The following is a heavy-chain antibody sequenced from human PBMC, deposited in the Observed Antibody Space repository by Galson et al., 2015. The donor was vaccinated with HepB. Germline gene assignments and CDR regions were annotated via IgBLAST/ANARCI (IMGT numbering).Heavy chain of an antibody. CDR2: ISSGSTYT. V-gene: IGHV3-11*06. J-gene: IGHJ4*02. CDR3: ARARRFLEWLDY. D-gene: IGHD3-3*01. Sequence: SLRLSCAASGFTFSDYYMSWIRQAPGKGLEWLSYISSGSTYTNFSDSVKGRFTISRDDAKNSLYLQMNSLRAEDTAVYYCARARRFLEWLDYWGQGALVTVSS. CDR1: GFTFSDYY.